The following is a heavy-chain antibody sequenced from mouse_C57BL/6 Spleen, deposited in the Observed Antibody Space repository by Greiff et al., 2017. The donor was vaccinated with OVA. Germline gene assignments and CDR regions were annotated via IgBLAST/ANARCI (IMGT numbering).Heavy chain of an antibody. Sequence: VQLQQSGPELVKPGASVKISCKASGYSFTDYNMNWVKQSNGKSLEWIGVINPNYGTTSYNQKFKGKATLTVDKSSSTAYMQLNSLTPENSAVYYCARGRGGYDFYAMDYWGQGTTVTVSS. CDR2: INPNYGTT. CDR1: GYSFTDYN. CDR3: ARGRGGYDFYAMDY. J-gene: IGHJ4*01. V-gene: IGHV1-39*01. D-gene: IGHD2-2*01.